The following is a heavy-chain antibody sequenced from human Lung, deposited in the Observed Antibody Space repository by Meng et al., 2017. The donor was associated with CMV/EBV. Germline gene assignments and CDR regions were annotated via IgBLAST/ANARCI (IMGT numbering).Heavy chain of an antibody. Sequence: GGSLRLXCAASGFTVSSNYMSWVRQAPGKGLEWMGIIYPGDSDTRYSPSFQGQVTISADKSISTAYLQWSSLKASDTAMYYCARRKGCSGGSCYPGWLDPWGQGXLVTVSS. CDR2: IYPGDSDT. D-gene: IGHD2-15*01. J-gene: IGHJ5*02. CDR1: GFTVSSNY. V-gene: IGHV5-51*01. CDR3: ARRKGCSGGSCYPGWLDP.